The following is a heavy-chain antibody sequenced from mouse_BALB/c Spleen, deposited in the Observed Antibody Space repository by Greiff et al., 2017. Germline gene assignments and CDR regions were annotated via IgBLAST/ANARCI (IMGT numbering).Heavy chain of an antibody. V-gene: IGHV1S137*01. J-gene: IGHJ4*01. CDR1: GYTFTDYA. CDR2: ISTYYGDA. D-gene: IGHD2-1*01. CDR3: ARGDGNYEYYAMDY. Sequence: VKLVESGAELVRPGVSVKISCKGSGYTFTDYAMHWVKQSHAKSLEWIGVISTYYGDASYNQKFKGKATMTVDKSSSTAYMELARLTSEDSAIYYCARGDGNYEYYAMDYWGQGTSVTVSS.